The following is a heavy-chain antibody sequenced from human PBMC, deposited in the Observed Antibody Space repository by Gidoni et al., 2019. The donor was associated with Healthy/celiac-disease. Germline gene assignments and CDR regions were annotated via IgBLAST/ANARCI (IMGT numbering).Heavy chain of an antibody. V-gene: IGHV5-10-1*03. J-gene: IGHJ4*02. Sequence: EVQLVQSGAEVKKPGESRRISCKGSGYSFTSYWSSWVRQMPGNGLEWMGRIDPSDSYTNYRPSVQGHVTISADKSISTASLQWSSLKASDTAMDYCARHGLLSTVGYYWGQGTLVTVPS. CDR3: ARHGLLSTVGYY. CDR1: GYSFTSYW. D-gene: IGHD4-4*01. CDR2: IDPSDSYT.